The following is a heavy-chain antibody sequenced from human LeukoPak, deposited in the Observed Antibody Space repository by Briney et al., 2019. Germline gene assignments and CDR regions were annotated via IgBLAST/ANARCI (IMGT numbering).Heavy chain of an antibody. Sequence: GGSLRLSCVASGFTFNSYNMNWVRQAPGKGLEWVSYISSDSTTIFYADSVKGRFTISRDNVKNSLFLQLNSLRAEDTAVYYCARASYCGGDCYPKYYFDYWGQGTLVTVSS. CDR1: GFTFNSYN. D-gene: IGHD2-21*02. CDR3: ARASYCGGDCYPKYYFDY. V-gene: IGHV3-48*01. J-gene: IGHJ4*02. CDR2: ISSDSTTI.